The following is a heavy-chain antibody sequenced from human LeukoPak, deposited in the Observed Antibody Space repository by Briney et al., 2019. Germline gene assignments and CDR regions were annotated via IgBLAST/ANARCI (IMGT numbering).Heavy chain of an antibody. CDR1: GGTFSSYA. CDR2: IMPIFGTA. D-gene: IGHD4-11*01. J-gene: IGHJ6*03. CDR3: ATKRMSSNFDYYYYYMDV. V-gene: IGHV1-69*13. Sequence: SSVKVSCKASGGTFSSYAISWVRQAPGQGLEWMVGIMPIFGTANYAQKFQGRVTITADESTSTAYMELSSLRSEDTAVYYCATKRMSSNFDYYYYYMDVWGKGTTVTVSS.